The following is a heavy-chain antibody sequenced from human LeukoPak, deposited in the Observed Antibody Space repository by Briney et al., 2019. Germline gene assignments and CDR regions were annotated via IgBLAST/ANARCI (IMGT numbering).Heavy chain of an antibody. D-gene: IGHD2-21*02. CDR3: AKSSCRGDCYSDY. CDR2: ISYDGSNK. V-gene: IGHV3-30*18. CDR1: GFTFSSSG. J-gene: IGHJ4*02. Sequence: GGSLRLSCAASGFTFSSSGIHWVRQAPGKGLEWVATISYDGSNKYYADSVKGRFTISRDNSKNTLYLQMSSLSAEDTAVYYCAKSSCRGDCYSDYWGQGTLVTVSS.